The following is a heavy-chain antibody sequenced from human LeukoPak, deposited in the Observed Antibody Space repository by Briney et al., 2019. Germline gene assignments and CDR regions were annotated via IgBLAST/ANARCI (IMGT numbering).Heavy chain of an antibody. CDR2: IYGGGSTTYNPSP. D-gene: IGHD7-27*01. J-gene: IGHJ4*02. Sequence: PSETLSLTWTVSGGSISSYVWNWIRQPAGKGLEWIGKIYGGGSTTYNPSPNYNPSLKSRVTMSVDTSNNEFSLSLTSVTAADTAVYYCARDLGWRSPVAYWGQGILVTVSS. CDR1: GGSISSYV. V-gene: IGHV4-4*07. CDR3: ARDLGWRSPVAY.